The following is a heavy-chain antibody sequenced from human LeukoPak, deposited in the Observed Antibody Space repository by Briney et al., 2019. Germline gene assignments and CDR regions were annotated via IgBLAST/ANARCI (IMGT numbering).Heavy chain of an antibody. V-gene: IGHV4-34*01. CDR3: ARTIVAPTTYYDY. CDR2: INHSGST. Sequence: SETLSLTCAVYGGSFSGYYWSWIRQPPGKGLEWIGEINHSGSTNYNPSLKSRVTISVDTSKNQFSLKLSSVTAADTAVYYRARTIVAPTTYYDYWGQGTLVTVSS. J-gene: IGHJ4*02. D-gene: IGHD1-1*01. CDR1: GGSFSGYY.